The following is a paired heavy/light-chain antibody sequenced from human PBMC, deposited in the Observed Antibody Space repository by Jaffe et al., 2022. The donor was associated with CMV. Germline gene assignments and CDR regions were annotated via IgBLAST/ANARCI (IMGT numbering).Heavy chain of an antibody. V-gene: IGHV4-4*02. J-gene: IGHJ2*01. CDR1: GGSISSFNW. CDR3: ARGDSSAHYQWYFDL. D-gene: IGHD3-22*01. Sequence: QVQLQESGPGLVKPSGTLSLTCAVSGGSISSFNWWSWVRQSPGKGLEWIGEIYHSGSTNYNPSLKSRVTISLDKSKNQFSLNLNSVTAADTAVYYCARGDSSAHYQWYFDLWGRGTLVTVSS. CDR2: IYHSGST.
Light chain of an antibody. Sequence: EIVLTQSPGTLSLSPGERATLSCRASQSVTSSYLAWYQQKPGQAPRLLIYGASSRATGIPDRFSGSGSGTDFTLSIIRLEPEDFAVYYCQQYDSSPLTFGGGTKVEIK. CDR1: QSVTSSY. V-gene: IGKV3-20*01. CDR2: GAS. J-gene: IGKJ4*01. CDR3: QQYDSSPLT.